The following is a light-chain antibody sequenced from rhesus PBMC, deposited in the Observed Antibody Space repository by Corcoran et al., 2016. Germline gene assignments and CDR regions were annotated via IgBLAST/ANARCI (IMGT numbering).Light chain of an antibody. Sequence: DIQMTQSPSSLSASVGDRVTITCRASQGITNDLAWYQQKPGETPKLLIYEASSWQSGIPSRFSGSGSVTDFTLTISSLQSEDFATYYCQHYYNTPWTFGQGTKVEIK. V-gene: IGKV1-25*01. J-gene: IGKJ1*01. CDR1: QGITND. CDR3: QHYYNTPWT. CDR2: EAS.